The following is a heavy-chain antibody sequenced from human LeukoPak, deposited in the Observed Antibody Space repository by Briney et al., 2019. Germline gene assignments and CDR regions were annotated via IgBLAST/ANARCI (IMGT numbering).Heavy chain of an antibody. CDR1: GYTFTDYY. D-gene: IGHD5-12*01. CDR3: ARDSWLRP. V-gene: IGHV1-2*02. Sequence: ASMKVSCKASGYTFTDYYIHWVRQAPGQGLEWMGWINLNSGVKNYAQTFQGRVTMTSDTSISTVYMDLDSLTCDDTAVYYCARDSWLRPWGQGTLVTVSS. J-gene: IGHJ5*02. CDR2: INLNSGVK.